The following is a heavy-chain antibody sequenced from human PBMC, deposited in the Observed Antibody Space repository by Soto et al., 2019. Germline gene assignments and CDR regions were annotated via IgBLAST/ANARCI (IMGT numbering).Heavy chain of an antibody. CDR3: ARSQGSSTSLEIYYYYYYGMDV. Sequence: QVQLVQSGAEVQKPGSSVKVSCKASGGTVSSSAISWVRQAPGQGLEWMGGINPISGTANYAQKFQGRVTITADESTSTAYMELSSLSSEDTAVYDCARSQGSSTSLEIYYYYYYGMDVWGQGTTVTVSS. V-gene: IGHV1-69*01. J-gene: IGHJ6*02. CDR1: GGTVSSSA. CDR2: INPISGTA. D-gene: IGHD2-2*01.